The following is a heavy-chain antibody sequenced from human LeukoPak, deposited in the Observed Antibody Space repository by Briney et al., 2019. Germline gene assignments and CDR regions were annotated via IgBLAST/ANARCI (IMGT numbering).Heavy chain of an antibody. Sequence: ASVKVSCTASGRTFSSYAISWVRQAPGQGLEWMGGIIPIFDTTNYPQKFQGRVTITTDESTSTAYMELSSLRSEDTAVYYCARSKDFVVVPAARDDYYYYMDVWGKGTTVTVSS. CDR1: GRTFSSYA. CDR3: ARSKDFVVVPAARDDYYYYMDV. J-gene: IGHJ6*03. CDR2: IIPIFDTT. D-gene: IGHD2-2*01. V-gene: IGHV1-69*05.